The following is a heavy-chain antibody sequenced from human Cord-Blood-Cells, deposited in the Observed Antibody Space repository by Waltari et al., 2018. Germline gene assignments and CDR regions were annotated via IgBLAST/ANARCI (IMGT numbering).Heavy chain of an antibody. CDR2: INHSGTT. J-gene: IGHJ5*02. D-gene: IGHD1-7*01. CDR3: ASLKNYNWFDP. CDR1: GGSFSGYY. Sequence: QVQLQQWGAGLLKPSETLSLTCAVYGGSFSGYYWSWIRQPPGKGLEWSGEINHSGTTNYTPSLNSRVTISVDTSKTQFSLKLSSVTAADTAVYYCASLKNYNWFDPWGQGTLVTVSS. V-gene: IGHV4-34*01.